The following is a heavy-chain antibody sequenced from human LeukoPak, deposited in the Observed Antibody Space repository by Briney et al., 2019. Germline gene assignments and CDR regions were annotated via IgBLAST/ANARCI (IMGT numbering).Heavy chain of an antibody. CDR3: ARVRAVAGTRKVLYYFDY. D-gene: IGHD6-19*01. CDR2: IKQDGSEK. CDR1: GFTFSSYW. V-gene: IGHV3-7*01. J-gene: IGHJ4*02. Sequence: PGGSLRLSCAASGFTFSSYWMSWVRQAPGKGLEWVANIKQDGSEKYYVDSVKGRFTISRDNAKNSLYLQMNSLRAEDTAVYYCARVRAVAGTRKVLYYFDYWGQGTLVTVSS.